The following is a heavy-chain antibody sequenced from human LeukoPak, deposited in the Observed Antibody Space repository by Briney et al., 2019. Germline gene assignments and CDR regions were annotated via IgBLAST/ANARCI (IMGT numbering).Heavy chain of an antibody. V-gene: IGHV3-33*01. CDR1: GFTFSSYG. J-gene: IGHJ4*02. D-gene: IGHD6-19*01. CDR2: IWYDGSNK. CDR3: ARDDGSGWYEFDY. Sequence: GRSLRLSCAASGFTFSSYGMHWVRQAPGKGLEWVAVIWYDGSNKYYADSVKGRFTISRDNSKNTLYLQMNSLRAEDTAVYYCARDDGSGWYEFDYWGQGTLVTVSS.